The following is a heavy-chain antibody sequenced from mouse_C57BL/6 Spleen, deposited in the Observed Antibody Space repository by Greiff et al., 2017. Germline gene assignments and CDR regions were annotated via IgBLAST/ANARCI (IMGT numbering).Heavy chain of an antibody. CDR1: GYTFTSYW. CDR3: ARGGSPWFAY. D-gene: IGHD1-1*02. Sequence: QVQLKQPGTELVKPGASVKLSCKASGYTFTSYWMPWVKQRPGHGLEWLGNINPSNGGTNYNEKFKSKATLTVDKSSSTAYMQLSSLTSEDSAVYYCARGGSPWFAYWGQGTLVTVSA. V-gene: IGHV1-53*01. CDR2: INPSNGGT. J-gene: IGHJ3*01.